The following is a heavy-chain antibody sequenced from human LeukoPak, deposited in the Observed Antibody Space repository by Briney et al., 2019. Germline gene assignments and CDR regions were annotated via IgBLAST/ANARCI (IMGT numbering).Heavy chain of an antibody. CDR2: ISSSGSTI. J-gene: IGHJ4*01. CDR3: AAYLPSDTFDY. Sequence: GGSLRLSCAASGFSFSDYYMSWIRQAPGKGLEWVSYISSSGSTIYYADSVKGRFTISRDNAKNSLYLQMNSLRAEDTAVYYCAAYLPSDTFDYWGHGTLVTVSS. CDR1: GFSFSDYY. V-gene: IGHV3-11*01.